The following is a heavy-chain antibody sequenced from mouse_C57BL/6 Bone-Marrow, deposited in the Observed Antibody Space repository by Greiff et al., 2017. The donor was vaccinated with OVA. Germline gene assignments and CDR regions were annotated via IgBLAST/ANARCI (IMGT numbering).Heavy chain of an antibody. CDR1: GYTFTSYW. CDR3: ALYYYGSSPFAY. Sequence: VQLQQPGAELVRPGSSVKLSCKASGYTFTSYWMHWVKQRPIQGLEWIGNIDPSDSETHYNQKFKDKATLTVDKSSSTAYMQLSSLTSEDSAVYYCALYYYGSSPFAYWGQGTLVTVSA. D-gene: IGHD1-1*01. V-gene: IGHV1-52*01. CDR2: IDPSDSET. J-gene: IGHJ3*01.